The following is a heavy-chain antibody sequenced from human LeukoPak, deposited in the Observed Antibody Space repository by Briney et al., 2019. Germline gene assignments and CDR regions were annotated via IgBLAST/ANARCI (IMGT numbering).Heavy chain of an antibody. CDR3: ARRVLSDTAMVLYFDY. CDR2: INHSGST. V-gene: IGHV4-34*01. Sequence: SETLSLTCAVYGGSFSGYYWSWIRQPPGKGLEWIGEINHSGSTNYNPSLKSRVTISVDTSKNQFSLKLSSVPAADTAVYYCARRVLSDTAMVLYFDYWGQGTLVTVSS. D-gene: IGHD5-18*01. J-gene: IGHJ4*02. CDR1: GGSFSGYY.